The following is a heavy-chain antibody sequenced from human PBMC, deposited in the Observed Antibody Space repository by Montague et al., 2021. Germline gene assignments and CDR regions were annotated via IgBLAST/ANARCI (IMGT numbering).Heavy chain of an antibody. CDR3: AKQDYFVSGTSYKGFDP. V-gene: IGHV4-59*08. CDR1: SGSIFHAH. CDR2: MFYGGAT. Sequence: SETLSLTCTVSSGSIFHAHWSWVRQPPGKGLEWLGSMFYGGATSNNPSLKSRVTMSIDTSTNQFSLKLSLVTAADPAVYYCAKQDYFVSGTSYKGFDPWGRGILVTVSS. D-gene: IGHD3-10*01. J-gene: IGHJ5*02.